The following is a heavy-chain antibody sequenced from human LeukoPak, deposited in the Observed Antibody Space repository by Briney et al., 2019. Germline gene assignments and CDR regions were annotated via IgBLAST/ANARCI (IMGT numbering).Heavy chain of an antibody. V-gene: IGHV3-7*01. J-gene: IGHJ4*02. D-gene: IGHD6-13*01. Sequence: SGGSLRLSCAASGFTFSNFWMTWVRQAPGKGLEWVANIKQDGNEKNYVDSVKGRFTISRDDAKNSLDLQMNSLRAEDTAVYYCAKVGVYSSSWYGLEMDYWGQGTLVTVSS. CDR3: AKVGVYSSSWYGLEMDY. CDR1: GFTFSNFW. CDR2: IKQDGNEK.